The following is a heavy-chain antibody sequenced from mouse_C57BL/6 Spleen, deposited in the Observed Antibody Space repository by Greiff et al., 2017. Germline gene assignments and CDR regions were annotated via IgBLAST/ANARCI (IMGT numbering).Heavy chain of an antibody. CDR2: LDPSDSYT. CDR1: GYTFTSSW. Sequence: VQLQQPGAELVMPGASVKLSCKASGYTFTSSWMHWVKQRPGQGLEWIGELDPSDSYTNYNQKVKGKSTLTVDKSSSTAYMQLSSLKSEDSAVYYCARGYYDYYAMDYWGQGTSVTVSS. CDR3: ARGYYDYYAMDY. J-gene: IGHJ4*01. V-gene: IGHV1-69*01. D-gene: IGHD1-1*02.